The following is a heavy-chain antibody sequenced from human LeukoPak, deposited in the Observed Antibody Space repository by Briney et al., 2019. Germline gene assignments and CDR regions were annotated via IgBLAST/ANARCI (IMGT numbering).Heavy chain of an antibody. CDR1: GYTFTGYY. J-gene: IGHJ4*02. V-gene: IGHV1-2*02. Sequence: ASVKVSCKASGYTFTGYYMHWVRQAPGQGLEWMGWINPNSGGTNYAQKFQGRVTMTRDTPISTAYMELSRLRSDDTAVYYCARAGAMVSSFDYWGQGTLVTVSS. CDR3: ARAGAMVSSFDY. CDR2: INPNSGGT. D-gene: IGHD5-18*01.